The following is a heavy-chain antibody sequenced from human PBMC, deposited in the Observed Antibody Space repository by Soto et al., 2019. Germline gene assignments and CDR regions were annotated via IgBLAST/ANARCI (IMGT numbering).Heavy chain of an antibody. D-gene: IGHD3-22*01. V-gene: IGHV3-30*18. J-gene: IGHJ6*02. CDR1: GFTSSSYG. Sequence: GGSLSLSCAASGFTSSSYGMHWVRQAPGKGLEWVAVISYDGSNKYYADSVKDRFTISRDNSKNTLYLQMNSLRAEDTAVYYCAKDRPEYYYDSSGYYSRSGMDVCGQGTTLTV. CDR3: AKDRPEYYYDSSGYYSRSGMDV. CDR2: ISYDGSNK.